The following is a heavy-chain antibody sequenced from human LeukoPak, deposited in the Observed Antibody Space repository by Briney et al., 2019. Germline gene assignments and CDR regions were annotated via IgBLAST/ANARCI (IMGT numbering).Heavy chain of an antibody. CDR2: INSDGSTT. Sequence: GGSLRLSCVASGFTFITYWMHWVRQAPGKGLVWVSSINSDGSTTTYADSVKGRFTISRDNAKNMVYLQMNSLRAEDTAVYYCAKRPSDYGDYVTYFDYWGQGTLVTVSS. CDR3: AKRPSDYGDYVTYFDY. D-gene: IGHD4-17*01. CDR1: GFTFITYW. V-gene: IGHV3-74*01. J-gene: IGHJ4*02.